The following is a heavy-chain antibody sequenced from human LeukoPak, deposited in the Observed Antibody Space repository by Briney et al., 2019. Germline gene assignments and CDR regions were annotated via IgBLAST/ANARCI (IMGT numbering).Heavy chain of an antibody. D-gene: IGHD6-19*01. J-gene: IGHJ4*02. Sequence: GGSLRLSCTASGFTFGDYGMSWVRQARGKGLGGVGIIRTKAYGGTTEYAASVKGRFTISRDDSKSIASLQINSLKTEDTAVYYCTRDGSSGWYYFDYWGQGTLVTVSS. CDR2: IRTKAYGGTT. CDR3: TRDGSSGWYYFDY. V-gene: IGHV3-49*04. CDR1: GFTFGDYG.